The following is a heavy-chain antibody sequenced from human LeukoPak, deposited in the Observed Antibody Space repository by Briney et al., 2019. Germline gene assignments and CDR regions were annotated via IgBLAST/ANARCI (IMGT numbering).Heavy chain of an antibody. D-gene: IGHD2-8*01. CDR1: GFTFSSYS. V-gene: IGHV3-48*01. CDR2: ISSSSSTI. Sequence: GGSLRLSCAASGFTFSSYSMNWVRQAPGKGLEWVSYISSSSSTIYYADSVKGRFTISRDNSKNTLYLQMNSLRAEDTAVYYCAREVLKVYGYWGQGTLVTVSS. CDR3: AREVLKVYGY. J-gene: IGHJ4*02.